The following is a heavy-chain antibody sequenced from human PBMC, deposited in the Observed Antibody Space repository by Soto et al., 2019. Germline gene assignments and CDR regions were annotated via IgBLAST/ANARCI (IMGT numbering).Heavy chain of an antibody. Sequence: SETLSLTCTVSGDSISSSDYYWGWIRQPPGKGLEWIGSLYYSGTTSYNPSLKSRVTISVDTSKSQFSLKLTSVTAADTAVYSCARHKAVAGLYGAFDIWGQGTVVTVSS. CDR3: ARHKAVAGLYGAFDI. CDR1: GDSISSSDYY. D-gene: IGHD6-19*01. V-gene: IGHV4-39*01. CDR2: LYYSGTT. J-gene: IGHJ3*02.